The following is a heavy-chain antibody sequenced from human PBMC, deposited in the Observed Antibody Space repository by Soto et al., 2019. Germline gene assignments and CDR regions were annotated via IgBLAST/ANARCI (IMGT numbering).Heavy chain of an antibody. CDR2: ISYYGNNK. Sequence: QVQLVEPGGGVVQPGRSLRLSCGASGFKFSTYGMHWVRQAPGKGLEWVAVISYYGNNKDYADSVKGRFTISRDNSKNTSYLQMDRMRAEDTAVYYCAKCLVGYVFGVQDYYFGMDGWGQGTTVAVSS. J-gene: IGHJ6*02. CDR3: AKCLVGYVFGVQDYYFGMDG. D-gene: IGHD1-26*01. CDR1: GFKFSTYG. V-gene: IGHV3-30*18.